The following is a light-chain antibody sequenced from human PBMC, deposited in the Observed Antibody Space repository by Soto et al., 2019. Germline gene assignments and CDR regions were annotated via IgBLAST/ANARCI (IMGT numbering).Light chain of an antibody. CDR2: DAS. CDR1: QSVGIN. Sequence: EIVLTQSPATLSLSPGERGTLSCRASQSVGINLAWYHQKPGQAPRLLINDASNRAPGIPARFSGSGSGTEVTLTTISLEPEDSGVYYCQQRSNWPPLTFGDGTKVEIK. J-gene: IGKJ4*01. CDR3: QQRSNWPPLT. V-gene: IGKV3-11*01.